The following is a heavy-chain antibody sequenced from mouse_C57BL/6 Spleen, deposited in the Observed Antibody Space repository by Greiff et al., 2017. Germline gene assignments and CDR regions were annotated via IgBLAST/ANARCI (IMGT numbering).Heavy chain of an antibody. D-gene: IGHD2-4*01. CDR3: ARGGLSYEYDWYFDV. V-gene: IGHV1-69*01. CDR1: GYTFTSYW. CDR2: IDPSDSYT. Sequence: QVQLQQPGAELVMPGASVKLSCKASGYTFTSYWMHWVKQRPGQGLEWIGEIDPSDSYTNYNQKFKGKSTLTVDKSSSTAYMQLSSLTSEDSAVYYCARGGLSYEYDWYFDVWGTGTTVTVSS. J-gene: IGHJ1*03.